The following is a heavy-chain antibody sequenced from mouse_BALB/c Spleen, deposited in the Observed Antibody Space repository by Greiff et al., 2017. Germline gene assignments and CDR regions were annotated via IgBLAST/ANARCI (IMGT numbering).Heavy chain of an antibody. CDR1: GFTFNTYA. D-gene: IGHD2-4*01. Sequence: DVKLQESGGGLVQPKGSLKLSCAASGFTFNTYAMNWVRQAPGKGLEWVARIRSKSNNYATYYADSVKDRFTISRDDSQSMLYLQMNNLKTEDTAMDYCVRSTMITFDYWGQGTTLTVSS. CDR2: IRSKSNNYAT. CDR3: VRSTMITFDY. J-gene: IGHJ2*01. V-gene: IGHV10-1*02.